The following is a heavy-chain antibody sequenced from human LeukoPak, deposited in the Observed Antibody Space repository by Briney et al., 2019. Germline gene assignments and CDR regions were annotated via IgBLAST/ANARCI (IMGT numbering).Heavy chain of an antibody. CDR2: ISWNSGSI. V-gene: IGHV3-9*01. D-gene: IGHD6-19*01. Sequence: PGRSLRLSCEASGFTFDDYAMHWARQVPGKGLEWVSGISWNSGSIGYADSVKGRFTISRDNAKYSLYLQMNSLRPEDTALYYCAKAGIAVAGISWYYFDYWGQGTLVTVSS. J-gene: IGHJ4*02. CDR1: GFTFDDYA. CDR3: AKAGIAVAGISWYYFDY.